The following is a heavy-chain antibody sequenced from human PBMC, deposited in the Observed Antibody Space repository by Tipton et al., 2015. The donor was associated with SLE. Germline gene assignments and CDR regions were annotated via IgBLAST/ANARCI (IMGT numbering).Heavy chain of an antibody. D-gene: IGHD6-19*01. CDR1: GGSISSSSYY. J-gene: IGHJ4*02. CDR2: IYYSGST. Sequence: LSLTCTVSGGSISSSSYYWGWIRQPPGKGLEWIGSIYYSGSTYYNPSLKSRVTISVDTSKNQFSLKLSSVTAADTAVYYCARDRLRYSSYFDYWGQGTLVTVSS. CDR3: ARDRLRYSSYFDY. V-gene: IGHV4-39*07.